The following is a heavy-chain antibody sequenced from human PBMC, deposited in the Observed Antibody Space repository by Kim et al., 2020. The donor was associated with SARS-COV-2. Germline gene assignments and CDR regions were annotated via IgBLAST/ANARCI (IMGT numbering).Heavy chain of an antibody. D-gene: IGHD4-17*01. V-gene: IGHV4-39*01. J-gene: IGHJ1*01. CDR1: GGSISSSSYY. CDR3: ARHRGLRYFQH. Sequence: SETLSLTCTVSGGSISSSSYYWGWIRQPPGKGLEWIGSIYYSGSTYYNPSLKSRVTISVDTSKNQFSLKLSSVTAADTAVYYCARHRGLRYFQHWGQGTLVTVSS. CDR2: IYYSGST.